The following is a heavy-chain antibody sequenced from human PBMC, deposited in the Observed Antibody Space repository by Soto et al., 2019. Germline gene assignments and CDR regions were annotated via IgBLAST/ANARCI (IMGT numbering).Heavy chain of an antibody. CDR3: ARGSFPVDSTYHYVMDV. D-gene: IGHD3-10*01. Sequence: QVQLVQSGAEVKKPGASVSVSCEASGFTFSTSAIHWVRQAPGQRLEWMGWINAGNGNTRYSQKFQGRVTITRDASASTVYVDLSSLESEDTAVYYCARGSFPVDSTYHYVMDVWGPGTTVTVSS. J-gene: IGHJ6*02. CDR1: GFTFSTSA. CDR2: INAGNGNT. V-gene: IGHV1-3*01.